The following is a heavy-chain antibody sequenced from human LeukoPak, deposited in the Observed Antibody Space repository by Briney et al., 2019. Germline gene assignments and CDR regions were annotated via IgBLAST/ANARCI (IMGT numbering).Heavy chain of an antibody. J-gene: IGHJ3*02. V-gene: IGHV3-30-3*01. CDR2: ISYDGSIK. CDR3: ARDYVTAFDI. Sequence: PGGSLRLSCAASGFTFNSYTMHWVRQAPGKGLVWVAVISYDGSIKYQADSVKGRFTISRDNSKNTLFLQMNSLRAEDTAVYYCARDYVTAFDIWAKGQWSPSRQ. D-gene: IGHD3-10*02. CDR1: GFTFNSYT.